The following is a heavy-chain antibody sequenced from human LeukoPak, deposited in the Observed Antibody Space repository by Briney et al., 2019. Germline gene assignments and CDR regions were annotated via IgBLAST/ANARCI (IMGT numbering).Heavy chain of an antibody. CDR2: IDPSDSYT. CDR3: ARRHGSGSYWDY. CDR1: GYSFTSYW. D-gene: IGHD3-10*01. Sequence: GESLKISCKGSGYSFTSYWISWVRQMPGKGLEWMGRIDPSDSYTNYSPSFQGHVTISADKSISTAYLQWSSLKASDTAMYCCARRHGSGSYWDYWGQGTLVTVPS. J-gene: IGHJ4*02. V-gene: IGHV5-10-1*01.